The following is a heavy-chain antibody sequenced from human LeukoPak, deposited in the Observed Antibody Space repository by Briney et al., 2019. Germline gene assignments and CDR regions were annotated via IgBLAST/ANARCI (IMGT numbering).Heavy chain of an antibody. Sequence: GGSLRLSCAASGFTVSGNAMSWVRQAPGKGLEWVSYISSGTSTIFNADSVKGRFTISRDNAKNSLYLQMNSLRDEDTAVYYCAREGLHYGSGYYPDAFDIWGQGTMVTVSS. CDR1: GFTVSGNA. D-gene: IGHD3-10*01. J-gene: IGHJ3*02. CDR2: ISSGTSTI. V-gene: IGHV3-48*02. CDR3: AREGLHYGSGYYPDAFDI.